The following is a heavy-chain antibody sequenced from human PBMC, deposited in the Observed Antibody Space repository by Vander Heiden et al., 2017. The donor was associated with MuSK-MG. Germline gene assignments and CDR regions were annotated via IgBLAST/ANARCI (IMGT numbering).Heavy chain of an antibody. CDR3: ARQIAVGGLRYNWFDP. Sequence: QLQLQGSGPGLVKPSETLSLTCTVSDGSMSRDTHYWGWIRQPPGKGPEWIGSCLYRGGTYYNPSLKSRVTISVDTSKTQFTLKLTSVTAADTAVYYCARQIAVGGLRYNWFDPWGQGTLVTVSS. J-gene: IGHJ5*02. V-gene: IGHV4-39*01. D-gene: IGHD2-15*01. CDR1: DGSMSRDTHY. CDR2: CLYRGGT.